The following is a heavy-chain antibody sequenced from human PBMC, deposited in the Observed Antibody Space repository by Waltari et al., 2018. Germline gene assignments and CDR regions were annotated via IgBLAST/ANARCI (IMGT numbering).Heavy chain of an antibody. CDR3: AIGYCTTTSCYGPDYYYYMDV. J-gene: IGHJ6*03. V-gene: IGHV1-69*12. Sequence: QVQLVQSGAEVKKSGSSVMVSCEDYGGTFAGYALSWVRKAPGQGLEWMGGIIPIFGTANYAQKFQGRVTFTADESASTAYMELSSLRSEDTAVYYCAIGYCTTTSCYGPDYYYYMDVWGKGTTVTISS. CDR1: GGTFAGYA. CDR2: IIPIFGTA. D-gene: IGHD2-2*01.